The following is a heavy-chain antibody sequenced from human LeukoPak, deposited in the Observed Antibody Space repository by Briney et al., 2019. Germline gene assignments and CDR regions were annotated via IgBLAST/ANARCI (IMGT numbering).Heavy chain of an antibody. CDR1: GFTFNNYW. CDR3: ARDRRGPEDSPNDY. D-gene: IGHD2-2*01. V-gene: IGHV3-7*01. J-gene: IGHJ4*02. CDR2: IRQDGNGK. Sequence: GGSLRLSCAASGFTFNNYWMNWFRQTPGKGLEWVANIRQDGNGKFHADSVKGRFTVSRDNAKNSLYLQMDDLRVEDTAVYYCARDRRGPEDSPNDYWGQGIVVTVSS.